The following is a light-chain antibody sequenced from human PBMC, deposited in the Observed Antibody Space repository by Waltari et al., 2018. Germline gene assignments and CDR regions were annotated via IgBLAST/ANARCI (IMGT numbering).Light chain of an antibody. CDR2: QDN. Sequence: SYELIQPPSVSVSPGQTATITCSGANLGEKYACWYQQRPGQSPVLVVYQDNKRPSGIPDRFSGSISGNTASLTISGAQAIDEADYYCQACDSSTMVFGGGTKLTAL. V-gene: IGLV3-1*01. CDR3: QACDSSTMV. J-gene: IGLJ2*01. CDR1: NLGEKY.